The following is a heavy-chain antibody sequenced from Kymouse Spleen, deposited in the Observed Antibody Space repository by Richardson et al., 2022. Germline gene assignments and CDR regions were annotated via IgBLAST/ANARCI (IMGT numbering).Heavy chain of an antibody. CDR2: IKQDGSEK. CDR1: GFTFSSYW. CDR3: ASSYSSGWTLFDY. D-gene: IGHD6-19*01. Sequence: EVQLVESGGGLVQPGGSLRLSCAASGFTFSSYWMSWVRQAPGKGLEWVANIKQDGSEKYYVDSVKGRFTISRDNAKNSLYLQMNSLRAEDTAVYYCASSYSSGWTLFDYWGQGTLVTVSS. V-gene: IGHV3-7*01. J-gene: IGHJ4*02.